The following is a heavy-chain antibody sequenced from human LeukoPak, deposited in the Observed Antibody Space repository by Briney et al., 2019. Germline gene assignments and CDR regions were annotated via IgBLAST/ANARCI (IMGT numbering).Heavy chain of an antibody. CDR3: APDYYYDSSGYQSY. Sequence: GGSLRLSCAASGFTFSSYAMSWVRQAPGRGLEWVSAISGSGGSTYYADSVKGRFTISRDNSKNTLYLQMNSLRAEDTAVYYCAPDYYYDSSGYQSYWGQGTLVTVSS. V-gene: IGHV3-23*01. CDR2: ISGSGGST. J-gene: IGHJ4*02. D-gene: IGHD3-22*01. CDR1: GFTFSSYA.